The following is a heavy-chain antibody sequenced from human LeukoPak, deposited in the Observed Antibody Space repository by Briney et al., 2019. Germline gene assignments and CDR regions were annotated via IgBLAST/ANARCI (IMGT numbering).Heavy chain of an antibody. CDR2: INHSGST. J-gene: IGHJ6*04. V-gene: IGHV4-34*01. Sequence: SETLSLTCAVYGGSFRGYYWSWIRQPPGKGLEWIGEINHSGSTNYNPSLKSRVTISVDTSKNQFSLKLSSVTAADTAVYYCARFRANYYYYGMDVWGKGTTVTVSS. CDR1: GGSFRGYY. CDR3: ARFRANYYYYGMDV.